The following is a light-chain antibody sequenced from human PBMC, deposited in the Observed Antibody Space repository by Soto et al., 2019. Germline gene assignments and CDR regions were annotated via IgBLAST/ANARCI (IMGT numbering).Light chain of an antibody. CDR2: GAS. CDR3: QQRSNWPPIT. V-gene: IGKV3-11*01. CDR1: QSVGSY. Sequence: EIVLTQSPGTLSLSPGERATLSCRASQSVGSYLAWYQHKPGQAPRLLIFGASHRAPDIPDRFSGSGSGTDFTLTISSLEPEDFAVYYCQQRSNWPPITFGQGTRLEIK. J-gene: IGKJ5*01.